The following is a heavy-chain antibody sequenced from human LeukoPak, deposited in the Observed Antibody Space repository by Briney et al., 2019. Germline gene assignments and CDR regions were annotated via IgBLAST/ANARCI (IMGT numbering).Heavy chain of an antibody. V-gene: IGHV3-7*03. CDR2: IKQDGSEK. J-gene: IGHJ4*02. D-gene: IGHD3-22*01. Sequence: GGSLRLSCAASGFTFSSYWMSWVRQAPGKGLEWVANIKQDGSEKYYVDSVKGRFTISRDNAKNSLYLQMNSLRAEDTAVYYCARSPLTYSNYYYDSSGYPRGSVGDYWGQGTLVTVSS. CDR1: GFTFSSYW. CDR3: ARSPLTYSNYYYDSSGYPRGSVGDY.